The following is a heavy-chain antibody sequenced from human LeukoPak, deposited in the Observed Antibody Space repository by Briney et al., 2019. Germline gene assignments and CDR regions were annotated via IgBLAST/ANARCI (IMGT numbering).Heavy chain of an antibody. J-gene: IGHJ4*02. CDR1: GFTFSNYW. Sequence: PGGSLRLSCADPGFTFSNYWMHWVRQAPGKGLVWVSRINDDGSSTSYADSVKGRFTISRDNAKKAVYLQMNSLRAEDTAVYYWTSPGTNYVLLRFEYWGQGTLVTVSS. D-gene: IGHD3-16*01. V-gene: IGHV3-74*01. CDR3: TSPGTNYVLLRFEY. CDR2: INDDGSST.